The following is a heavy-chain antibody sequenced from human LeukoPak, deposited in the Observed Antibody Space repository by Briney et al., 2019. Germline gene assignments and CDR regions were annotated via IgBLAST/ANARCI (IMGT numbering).Heavy chain of an antibody. Sequence: ASVKVSCKASGGTFSSYAISWVRQAPGQGLEWVGGIIPIFGTAIYAHKLQGRVTITTDESTSTAYMEPSSLRSEDTAVCYCAGRGALGELSWWYFDLWGRGTLVTVSS. CDR2: IIPIFGTA. CDR3: AGRGALGELSWWYFDL. J-gene: IGHJ2*01. D-gene: IGHD3-16*02. CDR1: GGTFSSYA. V-gene: IGHV1-69*05.